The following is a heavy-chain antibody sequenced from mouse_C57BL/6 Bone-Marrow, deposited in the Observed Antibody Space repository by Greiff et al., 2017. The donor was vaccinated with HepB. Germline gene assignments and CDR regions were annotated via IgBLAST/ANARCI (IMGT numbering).Heavy chain of an antibody. CDR2: IRNKANGYTT. Sequence: EVQGVESGGGLVQPGASLRLSCAASGFTFNDYQMSWVRQAPGKAPEWLALIRNKANGYTTEYTASVKGRFTISRDNSQNILYLQMNTLRAEDSATYYCVKAVSSGSSYTWFAYWGQGTLVTVSA. CDR3: VKAVSSGSSYTWFAY. D-gene: IGHD1-1*01. J-gene: IGHJ3*01. V-gene: IGHV7-4*01. CDR1: GFTFNDYQ.